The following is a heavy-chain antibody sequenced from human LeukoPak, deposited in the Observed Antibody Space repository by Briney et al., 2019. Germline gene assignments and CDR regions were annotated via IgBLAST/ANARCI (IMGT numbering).Heavy chain of an antibody. J-gene: IGHJ5*02. CDR2: INHSGST. V-gene: IGHV4-34*01. CDR3: ARGRADIVVVTATTNWFDP. Sequence: SETLSLTCAVYGGSFSGYYWSWIRQPPGEGLEWIGEINHSGSTNYNPSLNSQVTISVDTSKNQFSLKLSSVPAADTAVYYCARGRADIVVVTATTNWFDPWGQGTLVTVSS. CDR1: GGSFSGYY. D-gene: IGHD2-21*02.